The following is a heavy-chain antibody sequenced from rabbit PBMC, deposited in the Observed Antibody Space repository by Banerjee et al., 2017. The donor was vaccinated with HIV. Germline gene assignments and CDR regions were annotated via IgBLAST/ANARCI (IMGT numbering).Heavy chain of an antibody. CDR2: IVNGDASV. Sequence: QSLEESGGDLVKPGASLTLTCTASGFSFSSGYYVCWVRQAPGKGLEWIACIVNGDASVFHATWVNGRFTISRSTSLNTVTLQMTSLTAADTATYFCVSYDDYGDRNLWGQGTLVTDS. J-gene: IGHJ4*01. D-gene: IGHD2-1*01. V-gene: IGHV1S43*01. CDR3: VSYDDYGDRNL. CDR1: GFSFSSGYY.